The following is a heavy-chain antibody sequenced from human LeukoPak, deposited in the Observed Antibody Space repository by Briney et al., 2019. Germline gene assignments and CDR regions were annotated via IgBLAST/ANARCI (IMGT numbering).Heavy chain of an antibody. CDR2: INHSGST. V-gene: IGHV4-34*01. D-gene: IGHD7-27*01. CDR3: ASELTARTPDY. J-gene: IGHJ4*02. Sequence: SETLSLTCAVYGGSFSGYYWSWIRQSPGKGLEWIGQINHSGSTNYNPSLKSRVTISLDTSKNQFSLTLISVTAADIAVYYFASELTARTPDYWGQETLVPVSS. CDR1: GGSFSGYY.